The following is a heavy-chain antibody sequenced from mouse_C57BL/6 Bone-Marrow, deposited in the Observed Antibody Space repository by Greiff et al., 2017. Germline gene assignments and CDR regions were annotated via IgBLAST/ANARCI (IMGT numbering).Heavy chain of an antibody. Sequence: QVQLKESGAELVKPGASVKLSCKASGYTFTEYTIHWVKQRSGQGLEWIGWFYPGSGSIKYNEKFKDKATLTADKSSSTVYMELSRVTSEDSAVYCCARHGPYYGSSYGFFAYWGQGTLVTVSA. CDR1: GYTFTEYT. J-gene: IGHJ3*01. D-gene: IGHD1-1*01. V-gene: IGHV1-62-2*01. CDR2: FYPGSGSI. CDR3: ARHGPYYGSSYGFFAY.